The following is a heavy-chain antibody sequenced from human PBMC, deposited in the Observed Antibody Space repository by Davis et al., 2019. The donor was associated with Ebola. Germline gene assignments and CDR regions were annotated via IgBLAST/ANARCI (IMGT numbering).Heavy chain of an antibody. CDR2: ISGSGGST. D-gene: IGHD4-23*01. Sequence: GSLKISCAASGFTFSSYAMSWVRQAPGKGLEWVSAISGSGGSTYYADSVKGRFTISRDNAKNSLYLQMNSLRAEDTAVYYCARDRGNLDYWGQGTLVTVSS. V-gene: IGHV3-23*01. CDR3: ARDRGNLDY. CDR1: GFTFSSYA. J-gene: IGHJ4*02.